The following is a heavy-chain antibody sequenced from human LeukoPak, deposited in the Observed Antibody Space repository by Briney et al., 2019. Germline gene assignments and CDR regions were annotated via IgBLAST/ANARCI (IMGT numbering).Heavy chain of an antibody. CDR1: GGSISSYS. CDR3: ARGQREQQLVPFSRVYYYYYYMDV. Sequence: SETLSLTCTVSGGSISSYSWSWVRQPPGMGLELIGYVHYSGSPNYNPSLKSRVTMSVDTSKNQFSLELSSVTAADTAVYYCARGQREQQLVPFSRVYYYYYYMDVWGKGTTVTVSS. J-gene: IGHJ6*03. CDR2: VHYSGSP. V-gene: IGHV4-59*01. D-gene: IGHD6-13*01.